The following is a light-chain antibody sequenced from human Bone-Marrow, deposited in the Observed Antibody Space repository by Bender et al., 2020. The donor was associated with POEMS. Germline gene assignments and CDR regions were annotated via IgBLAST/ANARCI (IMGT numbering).Light chain of an antibody. CDR1: SSDVGSYNL. V-gene: IGLV2-23*01. J-gene: IGLJ3*02. Sequence: QSALTQPASVSGSPGQSITISCTGFSSDVGSYNLVSWFLQHPGQAPKLILYEGNKRPSGVSNRFSGSKSGNTASLTISGLQADDEADYYCCSYAGDTTVFGGGTKLTVL. CDR2: EGN. CDR3: CSYAGDTTV.